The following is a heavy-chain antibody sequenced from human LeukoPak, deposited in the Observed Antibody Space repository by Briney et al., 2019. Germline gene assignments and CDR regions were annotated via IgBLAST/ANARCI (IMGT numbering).Heavy chain of an antibody. D-gene: IGHD5-24*01. CDR2: IYPGDSDT. CDR3: ARRDGYGAYDI. V-gene: IGHV5-51*01. Sequence: GESLKISCKGSEDSFTNYWIGWVRQMPGKGLECMGIIYPGDSDTRYSPSFQGQVTISADKSSSTAYLQWSSLKASDTAMYYCARRDGYGAYDIWGQGTMVTVSS. CDR1: EDSFTNYW. J-gene: IGHJ3*02.